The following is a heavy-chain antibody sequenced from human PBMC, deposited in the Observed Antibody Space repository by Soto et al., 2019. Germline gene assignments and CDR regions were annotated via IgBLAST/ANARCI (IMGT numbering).Heavy chain of an antibody. V-gene: IGHV1-69*01. J-gene: IGHJ6*02. CDR1: AGTFSSSA. CDR3: ASGNPATFGGLTVYYYYGMDV. D-gene: IGHD3-16*02. Sequence: QVQLVQSGPEVKKPGSSVKVSCKASAGTFSSSAFSWVRQAPGQGLEWVGDIMPLFNTANYAQKFQGRVNLTADESTGTVYMDLSSLTSDDTAVYYCASGNPATFGGLTVYYYYGMDVWGQGTTVTVSS. CDR2: IMPLFNTA.